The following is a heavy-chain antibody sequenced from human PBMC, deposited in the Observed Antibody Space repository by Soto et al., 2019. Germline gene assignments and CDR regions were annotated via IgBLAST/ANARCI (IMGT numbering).Heavy chain of an antibody. Sequence: ITLKESGPTLVKPTQTLTLTCTFSGFSLNTGGVGVGWVRQPRGKAMEWLALIYWDDDERYRPSLRSRLNSPKYTINNQVVLTMTNMDPEDTATYYCVRNWRYYGGDYYYGMDAWGQGTTVTVSS. V-gene: IGHV2-5*02. CDR1: GFSLNTGGVG. CDR3: VRNWRYYGGDYYYGMDA. CDR2: IYWDDDE. D-gene: IGHD3-10*01. J-gene: IGHJ6*02.